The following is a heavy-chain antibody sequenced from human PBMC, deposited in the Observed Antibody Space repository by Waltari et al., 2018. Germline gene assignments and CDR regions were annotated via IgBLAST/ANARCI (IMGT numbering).Heavy chain of an antibody. CDR3: ARDRIAAPGLFDY. V-gene: IGHV3-48*01. D-gene: IGHD6-6*01. CDR1: GFTFSSYS. J-gene: IGHJ4*02. Sequence: EVQLVESGGGLVQPGGSLRLSCAASGFTFSSYSMHWVRQAPGKGLEWVSYISSSSTIYYADSVKGRFTISRDNAKNSLYLQMNSLRAEDTAVYYCARDRIAAPGLFDYWGQGTLVTVSS. CDR2: ISSSSTI.